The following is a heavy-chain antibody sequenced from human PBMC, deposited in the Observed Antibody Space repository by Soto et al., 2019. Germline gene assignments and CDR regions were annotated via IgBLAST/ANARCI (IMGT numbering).Heavy chain of an antibody. D-gene: IGHD1-26*01. CDR3: ARDRGRSGRFDY. CDR1: GGSISSGDYY. J-gene: IGHJ4*02. CDR2: IYYSGST. V-gene: IGHV4-30-4*01. Sequence: QVQLQESGPGLVKPSQTLSLSCTVSGGSISSGDYYWSWIRQPPGKGLEWIGYIYYSGSTYYNPSLKSRVTTSVDTSKNQFSLKLSSVTAADTAVYYCARDRGRSGRFDYWGQGTLVTVSS.